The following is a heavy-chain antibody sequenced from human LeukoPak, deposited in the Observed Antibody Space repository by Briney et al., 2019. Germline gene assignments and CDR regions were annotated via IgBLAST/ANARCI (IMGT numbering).Heavy chain of an antibody. D-gene: IGHD5-24*01. CDR2: VSGSGAST. CDR3: AEDSLIVEPIDGYSNWFDP. CDR1: GVTFSSSA. Sequence: PGGSLRLSCTASGVTASGVTFSSSALSWVRQAPGKGLESVSAVSGSGASTYYSDSVKGRFTISRDNSKNTVYLQMNSLRVEDSALYVCAEDSLIVEPIDGYSNWFDPWGQGTRVTVSS. V-gene: IGHV3-23*01. J-gene: IGHJ5*02.